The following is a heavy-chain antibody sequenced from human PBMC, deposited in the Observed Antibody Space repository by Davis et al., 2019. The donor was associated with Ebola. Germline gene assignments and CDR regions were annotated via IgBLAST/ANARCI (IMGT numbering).Heavy chain of an antibody. J-gene: IGHJ4*02. V-gene: IGHV4-34*01. Sequence: PSETLSLTCAVYGGSFSGYYWSWIRQPPGKGLEWIGEINHSGSTNYNPSLKSRVTISVDTSKNQFSLKLSSVTAADTAVYYCARARYCSGGSCYHFDYWGQGTLVTVSS. CDR2: INHSGST. CDR1: GGSFSGYY. CDR3: ARARYCSGGSCYHFDY. D-gene: IGHD2-15*01.